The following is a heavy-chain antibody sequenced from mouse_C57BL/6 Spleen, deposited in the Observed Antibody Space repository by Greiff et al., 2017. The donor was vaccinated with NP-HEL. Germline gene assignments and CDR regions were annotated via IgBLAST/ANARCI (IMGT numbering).Heavy chain of an antibody. CDR1: GYTFTSYW. Sequence: QVQLQQPGAELVRPGSSVKLSCKASGYTFTSYWMHWVKQRPIQGLEWIGNIDPSDSETHYNQKFKDKATLTVDKSSSTAYMQLSSLTSEDSAVYYCAKGLREGYCDVWGTGTTVTVSS. CDR3: AKGLREGYCDV. J-gene: IGHJ1*03. CDR2: IDPSDSET. D-gene: IGHD1-1*01. V-gene: IGHV1-52*01.